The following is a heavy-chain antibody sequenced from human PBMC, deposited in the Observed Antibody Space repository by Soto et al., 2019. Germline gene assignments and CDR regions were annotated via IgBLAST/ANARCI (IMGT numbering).Heavy chain of an antibody. Sequence: QVQLVQSGAEVREPGASLKVSCKASGYSFTNNDVSWVRQATGQGLEWMGWMNPGSGDTGYAQKFQGIVTMTRDISIATAYMESNNLRSDDMAIYYCARMETFGSLNWFDPCGQGTLVTVSS. D-gene: IGHD3-16*01. J-gene: IGHJ5*02. CDR1: GYSFTNND. CDR3: ARMETFGSLNWFDP. V-gene: IGHV1-8*01. CDR2: MNPGSGDT.